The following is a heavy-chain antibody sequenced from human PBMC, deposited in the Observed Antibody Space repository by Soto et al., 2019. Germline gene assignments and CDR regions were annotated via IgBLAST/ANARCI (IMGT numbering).Heavy chain of an antibody. Sequence: EVQLVESGGGVEQPGGSLRLSCAASGFTFSTYDMHWVRQVPGKGLELVSAIGSAHDPYYLGSVNCRFSISRENSKNSLCLQMNSLTTGDTAVYYCARAYLGRLPRRADYYYALDVWGQGTTVTLS. V-gene: IGHV3-13*05. CDR3: ARAYLGRLPRRADYYYALDV. D-gene: IGHD1-26*01. CDR1: GFTFSTYD. CDR2: IGSAHDP. J-gene: IGHJ6*02.